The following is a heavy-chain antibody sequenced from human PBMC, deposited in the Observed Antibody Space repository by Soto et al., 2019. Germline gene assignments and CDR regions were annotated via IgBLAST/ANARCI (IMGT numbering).Heavy chain of an antibody. Sequence: QVQLQQWGAGLLKPSETLSLTCAVYGGSFSGYYWNWIRQPPGKGLEWIGEINHSGSTNYNPSLKSRVTLSVDASKNQFSLKLSSVNAEDTAVYYCARGWGRIFDYWGQGTLVTVSS. CDR3: ARGWGRIFDY. CDR1: GGSFSGYY. J-gene: IGHJ4*02. V-gene: IGHV4-34*01. CDR2: INHSGST. D-gene: IGHD7-27*01.